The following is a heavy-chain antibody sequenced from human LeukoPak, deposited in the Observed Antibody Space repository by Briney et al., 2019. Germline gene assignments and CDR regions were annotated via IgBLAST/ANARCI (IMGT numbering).Heavy chain of an antibody. CDR2: ISISSSTI. J-gene: IGHJ3*02. CDR1: GFMFSRYS. D-gene: IGHD4/OR15-4a*01. CDR3: ARGVLTGAFDI. V-gene: IGHV3-48*01. Sequence: GGSLRLSCAASGFMFSRYSMNWVRQAPGKGLEWVSYISISSSTIYYADSVKGRFTISRDNAKNSLYLQMNSLRAEDTAVYYCARGVLTGAFDIWGQGTMVTVSS.